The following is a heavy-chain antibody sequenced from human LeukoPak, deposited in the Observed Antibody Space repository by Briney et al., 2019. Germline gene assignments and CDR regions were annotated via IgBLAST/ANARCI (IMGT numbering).Heavy chain of an antibody. J-gene: IGHJ4*01. V-gene: IGHV3-48*01. CDR3: ARNPTVVTPFAD. CDR1: PFTLISYS. D-gene: IGHD4-23*01. Sequence: VGTLRLSCAVSPFTLISYSMNWVRKPPCHALVWASYISSRSTTIYYADSVKGRFTISRANAKTSLYMQRNSRTAEDTSVYYRARNPTVVTPFADWGHGALVTVSS. CDR2: ISSRSTTI.